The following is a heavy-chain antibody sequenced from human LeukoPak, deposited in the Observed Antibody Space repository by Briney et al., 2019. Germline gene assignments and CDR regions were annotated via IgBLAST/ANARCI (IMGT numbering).Heavy chain of an antibody. J-gene: IGHJ4*02. V-gene: IGHV4-34*01. CDR3: ARGLGGSSGCFGY. CDR1: GGSFSGYY. D-gene: IGHD6-19*01. CDR2: INHSGST. Sequence: PSETLSLTCAVYGGSFSGYYWSWIRQPPGKGLEWIGEINHSGSTNYNPSLKSRVTMSVDTSKNQFSLKLSSVTAADTAVYYCARGLGGSSGCFGYWGQGTLVTVSS.